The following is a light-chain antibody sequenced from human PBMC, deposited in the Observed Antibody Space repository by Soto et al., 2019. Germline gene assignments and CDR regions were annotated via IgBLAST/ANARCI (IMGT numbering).Light chain of an antibody. CDR2: EGS. J-gene: IGLJ1*01. CDR3: CSYAAGSTPYV. CDR1: ISDVGSYNL. Sequence: QSVLTQPASVSGSRGQSITISCTGTISDVGSYNLVSWYQQHPGKAPKLMIYEGSKRPSGVSNRFPGPKSGNTASLTISGLQADDEADYYCCSYAAGSTPYVFGTGTKVTVL. V-gene: IGLV2-23*01.